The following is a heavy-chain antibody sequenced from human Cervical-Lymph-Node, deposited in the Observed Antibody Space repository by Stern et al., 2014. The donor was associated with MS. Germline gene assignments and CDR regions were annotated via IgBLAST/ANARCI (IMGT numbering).Heavy chain of an antibody. Sequence: VQLVESGGGLIQPGGSLRLSCAASGFTVSSSYMSWVRQAPGKGLEWGSAIHNGGATYYADSVKGRFTISRDNSKNTLYFQMSSLRAEDTAVYYCARVGRGYISGYSFDYWAQGTLVTVSS. D-gene: IGHD5-18*01. V-gene: IGHV3-53*01. CDR3: ARVGRGYISGYSFDY. J-gene: IGHJ4*02. CDR1: GFTVSSSY. CDR2: IHNGGAT.